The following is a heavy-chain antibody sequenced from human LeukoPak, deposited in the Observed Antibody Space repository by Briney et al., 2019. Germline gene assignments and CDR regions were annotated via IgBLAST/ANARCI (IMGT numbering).Heavy chain of an antibody. CDR3: ARASETAMVTL. CDR2: IYSTGRV. V-gene: IGHV4-61*02. J-gene: IGHJ4*02. CDR1: GVSITSGTYY. D-gene: IGHD5-18*01. Sequence: SETLSLTCTVSGVSITSGTYYWTWIRQPAGKGLEWIGRIYSTGRVNYNPSLKSRVTMLLDTSKNHISLKVTSVTAADTAIYFCARASETAMVTLWGQGTLVTVSS.